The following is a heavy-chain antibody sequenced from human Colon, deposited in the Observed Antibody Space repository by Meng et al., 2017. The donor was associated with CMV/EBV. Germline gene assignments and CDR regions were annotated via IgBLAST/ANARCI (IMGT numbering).Heavy chain of an antibody. Sequence: GESLKISCAASGFTFSDYFMSWIRQAPGKGLEWISYITRSGTSVWYADSVKGRVTISRDNANNSLFLQMNDLRAEDTAVYYCAREMTAIWNWIDSWGQGTLVTVSS. CDR1: GFTFSDYF. CDR3: AREMTAIWNWIDS. J-gene: IGHJ5*01. V-gene: IGHV3-11*04. CDR2: ITRSGTSV. D-gene: IGHD2-21*02.